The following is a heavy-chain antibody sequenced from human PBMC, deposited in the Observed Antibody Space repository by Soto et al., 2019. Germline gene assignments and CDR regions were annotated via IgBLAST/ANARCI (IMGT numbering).Heavy chain of an antibody. D-gene: IGHD3-22*01. J-gene: IGHJ4*02. CDR2: INAGNGNT. V-gene: IGHV1-3*01. Sequence: ASVKVSCKASGFTFTSYAMHWVRQAPGQRLEWMGWINAGNGNTKYSQRFQGRVTITRDTSASTAYMELSSLRSEDTAVYYCTTDPVTMIVVVPSSGWGQGTLVTVSS. CDR1: GFTFTSYA. CDR3: TTDPVTMIVVVPSSG.